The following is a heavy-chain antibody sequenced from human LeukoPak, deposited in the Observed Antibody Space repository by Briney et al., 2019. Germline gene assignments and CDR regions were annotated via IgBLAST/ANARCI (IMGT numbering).Heavy chain of an antibody. CDR2: ISANGGNT. CDR3: AKAYYDFWSGCAY. CDR1: GFTFSSYA. Sequence: GGSLRLSCAASGFTFSSYAMSWVRQAPGKGQEWVSTISANGGNTYYTSSVKGRFTISRDSSKNTLYLQMNSLRAEDTAVYYCAKAYYDFWSGCAYWGQGTLVTVSS. D-gene: IGHD3-3*01. J-gene: IGHJ4*02. V-gene: IGHV3-23*01.